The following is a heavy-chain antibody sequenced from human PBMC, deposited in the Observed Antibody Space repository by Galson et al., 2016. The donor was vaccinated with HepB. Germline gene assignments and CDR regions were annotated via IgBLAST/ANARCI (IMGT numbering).Heavy chain of an antibody. CDR2: SYSNGDT. J-gene: IGHJ6*02. V-gene: IGHV4-31*03. CDR1: GGSVSSRSYC. CDR3: ARGRRNDYFGVVSGTYYYYGMDV. Sequence: TLSLTCTLSGGSVSSRSYCWTWIRQQPGKGLEWIGYSYSNGDTSYNPSLQSRATISVDTSNDQFSLRLISATAADTAVYFCARGRRNDYFGVVSGTYYYYGMDVWGPGTTVTVS. D-gene: IGHD3-3*01.